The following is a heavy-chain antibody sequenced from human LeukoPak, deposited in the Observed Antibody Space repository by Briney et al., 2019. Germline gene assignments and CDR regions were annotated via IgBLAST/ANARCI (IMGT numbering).Heavy chain of an antibody. Sequence: VKVSCKASGYTFTGYYMHWVRQVPGQGLEWMGWINPNSGGTNYAQKFQGRVTMTRDTSISTAYMELSRLRSDDTAVYYCARDIYGDYAGMDVWGQGTTVTVSS. CDR1: GYTFTGYY. D-gene: IGHD4-17*01. CDR2: INPNSGGT. J-gene: IGHJ6*02. CDR3: ARDIYGDYAGMDV. V-gene: IGHV1-2*02.